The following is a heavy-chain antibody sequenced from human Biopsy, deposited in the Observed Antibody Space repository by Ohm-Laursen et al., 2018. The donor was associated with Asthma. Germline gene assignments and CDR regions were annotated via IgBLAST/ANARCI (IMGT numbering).Heavy chain of an antibody. CDR1: GYSLTDLS. CDR3: ASDFPKDYVRYNFQF. CDR2: HDHEEGGT. V-gene: IGHV1-24*01. D-gene: IGHD4-17*01. J-gene: IGHJ4*02. Sequence: SSVKVSCRISGYSLTDLSMHWARQAPGQGLEWMGGHDHEEGGTVNARRFQGRVTMTEDTSTDTAYMELSSLSSDDTAVYYCASDFPKDYVRYNFQFWGQGTLVTVSS.